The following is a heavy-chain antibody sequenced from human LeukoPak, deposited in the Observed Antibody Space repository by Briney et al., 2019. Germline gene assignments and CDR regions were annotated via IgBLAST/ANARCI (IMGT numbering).Heavy chain of an antibody. CDR1: GFTFSSYG. CDR3: ARDWGYCSSTSCSSLDY. J-gene: IGHJ4*02. V-gene: IGHV3-48*03. D-gene: IGHD2-2*01. CDR2: ISSSGSTI. Sequence: PGGSLRLSCAASGFTFSSYGMNWVRQAPGKGLEWVSYISSSGSTIYYADSVKGRFTISRDNAKNSLYLQMNSLRAEDTAVYYCARDWGYCSSTSCSSLDYWGQGTLVTVSS.